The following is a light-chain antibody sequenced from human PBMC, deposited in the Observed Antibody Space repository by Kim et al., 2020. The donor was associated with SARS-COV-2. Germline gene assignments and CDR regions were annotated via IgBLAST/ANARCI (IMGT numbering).Light chain of an antibody. V-gene: IGLV3-1*01. CDR2: QDS. J-gene: IGLJ3*02. CDR3: QVWDSSTAGV. CDR1: KLGDKY. Sequence: SYELTQPPSVSVSPGQTASITCSGDKLGDKYACWYQQKPGQSPVLVIYQDSKRPSGIPERFSGSNSGNTATLTISGTQAMDEADYYCQVWDSSTAGVFGGGTQLTVL.